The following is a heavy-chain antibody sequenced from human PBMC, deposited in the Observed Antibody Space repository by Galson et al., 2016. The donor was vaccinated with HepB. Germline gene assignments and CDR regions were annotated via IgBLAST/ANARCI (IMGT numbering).Heavy chain of an antibody. CDR3: ARDSSLSARIYYYFYGLDV. Sequence: SLRLSCAASGFTFSSYGIHWVRQAPGKGLEWVAIIWFDGSDKYYVDSVKGRFTISRDNSKNTVDLHMNSLRAEDTAVYYCARDSSLSARIYYYFYGLDVWGQGTTVTVSS. CDR1: GFTFSSYG. V-gene: IGHV3-33*01. D-gene: IGHD6-6*01. J-gene: IGHJ6*02. CDR2: IWFDGSDK.